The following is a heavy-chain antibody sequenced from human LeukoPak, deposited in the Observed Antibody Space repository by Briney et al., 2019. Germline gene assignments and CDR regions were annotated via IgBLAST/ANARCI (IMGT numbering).Heavy chain of an antibody. Sequence: SETLSLTCTVSGGSISSNTYYWGWIRQPPGKGLEWIRSIDDSGSTYYNPSRKSRVTISVDTSKNQFSLKLSSVTAADAAVYYCARHGPIAAAGSWFDPWGQGTLVTVSS. CDR1: GGSISSNTYY. CDR3: ARHGPIAAAGSWFDP. V-gene: IGHV4-39*01. CDR2: IDDSGST. J-gene: IGHJ5*02. D-gene: IGHD6-13*01.